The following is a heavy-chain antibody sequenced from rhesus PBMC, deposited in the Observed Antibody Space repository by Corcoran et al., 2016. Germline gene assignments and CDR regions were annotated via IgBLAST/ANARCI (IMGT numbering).Heavy chain of an antibody. CDR3: ARDWGGYSYSYLDY. CDR1: GYSISGYY. D-gene: IGHD5-12*01. J-gene: IGHJ4*01. V-gene: IGHV4-122*02. Sequence: QVQLQESGPGLVKPSETLSLTCAVSGYSISGYYWSWIRQAPGKGLEWIGYITYSGSTSYNASLKSRVTISKYTAKNQFSLTLSSVTAADTSVYYCARDWGGYSYSYLDYWGQGVLVTVSS. CDR2: ITYSGST.